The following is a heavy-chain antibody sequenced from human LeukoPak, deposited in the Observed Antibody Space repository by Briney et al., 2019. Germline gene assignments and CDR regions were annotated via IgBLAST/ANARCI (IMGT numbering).Heavy chain of an antibody. Sequence: ASVKVSCKVSGYTLTELSMHWVRQAPGKGREWMGGFDPEDGETIYAQKFQGRVTMTEDTSTDTAYMELSSLRSEDTAVYYCATGPTTATPYYYGMDVWGQGTTVTVSS. CDR2: FDPEDGET. CDR1: GYTLTELS. CDR3: ATGPTTATPYYYGMDV. D-gene: IGHD4-11*01. J-gene: IGHJ6*02. V-gene: IGHV1-24*01.